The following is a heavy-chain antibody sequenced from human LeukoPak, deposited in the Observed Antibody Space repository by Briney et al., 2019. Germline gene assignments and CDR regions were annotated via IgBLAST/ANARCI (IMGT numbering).Heavy chain of an antibody. J-gene: IGHJ4*02. D-gene: IGHD2-15*01. Sequence: GASVKVSCKASGYTFTSYGISWVRQAPGQGLEWMGWISAYNGNTNYAQKLQGRVTMTTDTSTSTAYMELRSLRSDDTAVYYCARENRYCSGGSCSRFDYWGQGTLVTVSS. V-gene: IGHV1-18*01. CDR2: ISAYNGNT. CDR1: GYTFTSYG. CDR3: ARENRYCSGGSCSRFDY.